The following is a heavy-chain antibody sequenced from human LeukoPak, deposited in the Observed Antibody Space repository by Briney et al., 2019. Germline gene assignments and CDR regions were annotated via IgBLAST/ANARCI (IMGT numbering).Heavy chain of an antibody. V-gene: IGHV3-21*01. CDR1: GFTFSSYS. CDR2: ISSSRSYI. D-gene: IGHD3-3*01. CDR3: ARLSGSDAFDI. J-gene: IGHJ3*02. Sequence: GGSLRLSCAASGFTFSSYSRNWVRQAPGKGLEWVSLISSSRSYIYYADSVKGRFTISRDNAKNSLYLQMNSLRAEDTAVYYCARLSGSDAFDIWGQGTMVTVSS.